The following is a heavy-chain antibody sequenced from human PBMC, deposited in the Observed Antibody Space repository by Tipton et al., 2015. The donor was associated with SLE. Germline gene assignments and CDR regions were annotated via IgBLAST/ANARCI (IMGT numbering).Heavy chain of an antibody. CDR2: IYYSGNT. V-gene: IGHV4-31*03. D-gene: IGHD2-2*02. CDR3: ARTSTAIAPFDY. Sequence: TLSLTCTVSGDSISNGDDYWSWIRQPPGKGLEWIVSIYYSGNTYYNPSLQGRVTISVDTSQNQFSLKLSSVTAADTAVYYCARTSTAIAPFDYWGQGTLVTVSS. J-gene: IGHJ4*02. CDR1: GDSISNGDDY.